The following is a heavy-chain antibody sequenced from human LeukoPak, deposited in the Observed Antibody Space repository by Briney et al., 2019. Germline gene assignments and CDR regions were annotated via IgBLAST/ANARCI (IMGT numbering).Heavy chain of an antibody. CDR1: LFIVSSKY. Sequence: GGFLRLSCAGPLFIVSSKYVNWVRQAPGRGLEWVSYISSSGSTIYYADSVKGRFTISRDNAKNSLYLQMNSLRAEDTAVYYCARTMGTTVTQPNWFDPWGQGTLVTVSS. D-gene: IGHD4-17*01. J-gene: IGHJ5*02. CDR3: ARTMGTTVTQPNWFDP. V-gene: IGHV3-48*03. CDR2: ISSSGSTI.